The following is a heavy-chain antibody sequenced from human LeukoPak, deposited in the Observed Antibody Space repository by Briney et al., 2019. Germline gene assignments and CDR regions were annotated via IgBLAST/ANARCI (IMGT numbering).Heavy chain of an antibody. D-gene: IGHD1-7*01. J-gene: IGHJ4*02. CDR2: INPSGGST. CDR1: GGTFSSYA. Sequence: GASVKVSCKASGGTFSSYAISWVRQAPGQGLEWMGIINPSGGSTSYAQKFQGRVTMTRDTSTSTVYMELSSLRSEDTAVYYCARLMTTASNQNWNSDDYWGQGTLVTVSS. V-gene: IGHV1-46*01. CDR3: ARLMTTASNQNWNSDDY.